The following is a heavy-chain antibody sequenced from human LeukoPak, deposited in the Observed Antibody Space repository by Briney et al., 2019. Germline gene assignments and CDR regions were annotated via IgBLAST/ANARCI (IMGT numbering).Heavy chain of an antibody. V-gene: IGHV3-53*01. Sequence: GGSLRLSCTASGFTFSSYWMSWVRQAPGKGPEWVSVIYSGGNTYYADSVKGRFTISKDNSKNTLYLQMNSLRAEDTAVYYCARDPPLYYWGQGTLVTVSS. J-gene: IGHJ4*02. CDR1: GFTFSSYW. CDR2: IYSGGNT. CDR3: ARDPPLYY.